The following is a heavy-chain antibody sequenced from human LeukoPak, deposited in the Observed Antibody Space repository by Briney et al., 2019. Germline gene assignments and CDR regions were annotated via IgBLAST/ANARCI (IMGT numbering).Heavy chain of an antibody. D-gene: IGHD2-2*01. V-gene: IGHV1-18*04. CDR2: ISAYNGNT. CDR1: GYTFTGYY. CDR3: ARDRVVVPAAIYYYYYMDV. Sequence: ASVKVSCKASGYTFTGYYMHWVRQAPGQGLEWMGWISAYNGNTNYAQKLQGRVTMTTDTSTSTAYMELRSLRSDDTAVYYCARDRVVVPAAIYYYYYMDVWGKGTTVTISS. J-gene: IGHJ6*03.